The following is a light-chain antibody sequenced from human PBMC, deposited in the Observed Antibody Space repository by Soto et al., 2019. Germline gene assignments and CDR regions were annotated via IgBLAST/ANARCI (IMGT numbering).Light chain of an antibody. CDR2: GNS. CDR1: SSNIGAGYD. V-gene: IGLV1-40*01. CDR3: QSYDSSLSGLYV. Sequence: QSALTQPPSVSGAPGQRVTISCTGNSSNIGAGYDVHWYQQLPGTAPKLLIYGNSNRPSGVPDRFSGSKSGTSASLAITGLQAEDEADYYCQSYDSSLSGLYVFGTGTKVTVL. J-gene: IGLJ1*01.